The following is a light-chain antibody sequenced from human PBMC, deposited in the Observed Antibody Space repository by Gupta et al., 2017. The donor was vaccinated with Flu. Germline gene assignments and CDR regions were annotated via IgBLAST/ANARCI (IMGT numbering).Light chain of an antibody. CDR3: QQYDHSPPWT. CDR1: QTVRSSY. CDR2: GTS. Sequence: EIVLTQSPGTLSLSPGERATLSCRASQTVRSSYLAWYQQKLGQAPRLLIYGTSRRATGIPDRFSGSGSGTDFTLTISRREPEDFAVYYCQQYDHSPPWTFGQGTKVEIK. J-gene: IGKJ1*01. V-gene: IGKV3-20*01.